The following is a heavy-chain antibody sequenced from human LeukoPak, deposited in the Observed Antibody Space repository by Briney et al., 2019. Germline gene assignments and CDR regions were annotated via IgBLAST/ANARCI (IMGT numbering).Heavy chain of an antibody. D-gene: IGHD6-6*01. CDR2: INPSGGST. J-gene: IGHJ5*02. CDR1: GYTLTELS. V-gene: IGHV1-46*01. CDR3: ARDLVEYSSSSLHWFDP. Sequence: ASVKVSCKVSGYTLTELSMHWVRQAPGQGLEWMGIINPSGGSTSYAQKFQGRVTMTRDTSTSTVYMELSSLRSEDTAVYYCARDLVEYSSSSLHWFDPWGQGTLVTVSS.